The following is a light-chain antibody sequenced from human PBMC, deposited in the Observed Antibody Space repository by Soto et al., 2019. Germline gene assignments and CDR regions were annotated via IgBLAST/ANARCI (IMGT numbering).Light chain of an antibody. CDR2: QDN. CDR3: QAWDSSPHVV. Sequence: SYELTQPPSVSVSPGQTASITCSGDKLGDKYASWYQQKPGQSPVLVIYQDNKRPSGIPERFSASNSGNTATLTISGTQAMDEADYYCQAWDSSPHVVFGGGTKLTVL. CDR1: KLGDKY. J-gene: IGLJ2*01. V-gene: IGLV3-1*01.